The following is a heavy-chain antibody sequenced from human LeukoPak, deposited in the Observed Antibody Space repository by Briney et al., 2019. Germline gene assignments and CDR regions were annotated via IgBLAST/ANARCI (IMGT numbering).Heavy chain of an antibody. J-gene: IGHJ4*02. V-gene: IGHV4-59*01. CDR2: IYYSGST. CDR1: GGSISSYY. D-gene: IGHD3-3*01. CDR3: ARDSVTIFGVVIPGDY. Sequence: PSETLSLTCTVSGGSISSYYWSWIRQPPGKGLEWIGYIYYSGSTNYNPSLKSRVTISVDTSKNQFSLKLSSVTAADTAVYYCARDSVTIFGVVIPGDYWGQGTLVTVSS.